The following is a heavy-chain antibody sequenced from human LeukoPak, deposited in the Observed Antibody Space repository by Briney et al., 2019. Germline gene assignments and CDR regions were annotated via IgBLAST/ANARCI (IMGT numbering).Heavy chain of an antibody. D-gene: IGHD3-9*01. CDR3: ASLYYDILTGYLAPYY. CDR2: MYYTGST. V-gene: IGHV4-39*01. J-gene: IGHJ4*02. CDR1: GGSVSSSSYY. Sequence: SETLPLTCTVSGGSVSSSSYYWGWIRQPPGKGLEWIGSMYYTGSTYYNPSLKSRVTISVDTSKNQFSLKLSSVTAADTAVYYCASLYYDILTGYLAPYYWGQGTLVTVSS.